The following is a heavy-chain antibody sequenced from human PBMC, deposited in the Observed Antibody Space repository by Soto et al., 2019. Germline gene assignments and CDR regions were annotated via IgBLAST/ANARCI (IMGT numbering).Heavy chain of an antibody. J-gene: IGHJ6*02. CDR3: ARDLPTVTPNIYYYYGMDV. D-gene: IGHD4-17*01. CDR2: ISSSSSTI. V-gene: IGHV3-48*02. Sequence: QSGGSLRLSCAASGFTFSSYSMNWVRQAPGKGLEWVSYISSSSSTIYYADSVKGRFTISRDNAKNSLYLQMNSLRDEDTAVYYCARDLPTVTPNIYYYYGMDVWGQGTTVTVSS. CDR1: GFTFSSYS.